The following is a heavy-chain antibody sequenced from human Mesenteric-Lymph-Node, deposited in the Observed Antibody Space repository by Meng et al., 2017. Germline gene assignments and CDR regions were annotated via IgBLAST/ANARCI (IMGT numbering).Heavy chain of an antibody. J-gene: IGHJ4*02. CDR1: GFILSNYP. V-gene: IGHV3-30*01. CDR2: ISYDGSNQ. D-gene: IGHD6-13*01. CDR3: AREPARIAAAGTIDY. Sequence: GESLKISCAASGFILSNYPMNWVRQAPGKGLEWVAFISYDGSNQYYADSVKGRFTISRDNSKNTLYLQMNSLRAEDTAVYYCAREPARIAAAGTIDYWGQGTLVTVSS.